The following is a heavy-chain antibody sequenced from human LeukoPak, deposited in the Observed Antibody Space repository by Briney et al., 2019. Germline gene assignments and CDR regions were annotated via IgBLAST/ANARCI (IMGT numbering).Heavy chain of an antibody. Sequence: GGSLRLSCAASGFTFSSYEMKWVRQAPGKGLGGGAVISYDGSNKYYADSVKGRFTISRDNSKNTLYLQMNSLRAEDTAVYYCANGYCTNGVCYPYYYYYMDVWGKGTTVTVSS. CDR1: GFTFSSYE. CDR2: ISYDGSNK. D-gene: IGHD2-8*01. J-gene: IGHJ6*03. CDR3: ANGYCTNGVCYPYYYYYMDV. V-gene: IGHV3-30*18.